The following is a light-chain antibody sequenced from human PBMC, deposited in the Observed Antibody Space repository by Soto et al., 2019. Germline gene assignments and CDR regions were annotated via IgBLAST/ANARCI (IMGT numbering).Light chain of an antibody. CDR3: SSYTSDSTLYV. CDR1: SSDVGAYNY. CDR2: DVS. Sequence: QSALTQPASVSGSPGQSITISCTGTSSDVGAYNYVSWYQQHPGKAPKLMIYDVSSRPSGVSNRFSGSKSGNTASLTISGLQAEDEADYYCSSYTSDSTLYVFGTGTKLTVL. J-gene: IGLJ1*01. V-gene: IGLV2-14*01.